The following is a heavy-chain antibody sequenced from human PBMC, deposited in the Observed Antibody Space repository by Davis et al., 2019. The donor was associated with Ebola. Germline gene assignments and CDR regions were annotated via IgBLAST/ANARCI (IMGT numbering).Heavy chain of an antibody. D-gene: IGHD4/OR15-4a*01. CDR1: GFTFCGYW. J-gene: IGHJ4*02. CDR2: IKEDGSDK. CDR3: ARDTTMAGGGQNY. V-gene: IGHV3-7*01. Sequence: GESLKISCAASGFTFCGYWMSWVRQAPGKAPEWVANIKEDGSDKYYVDSVKGRFTISRDNAKNTLFLQMNNLRAEDTAVYYCARDTTMAGGGQNYWGQGTLVTVSS.